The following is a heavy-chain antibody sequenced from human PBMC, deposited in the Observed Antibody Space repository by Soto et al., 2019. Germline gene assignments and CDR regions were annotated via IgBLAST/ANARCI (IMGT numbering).Heavy chain of an antibody. Sequence: PSETLSLTCTVSGGSISSSSYYWGWLRQPPGKGLEWIGNIYYRGTTYYNPSLKSRVTISVDTSKNQFSLKLASVTAADTAVYYCARDYGDYQFDYWGQGTLGTVSA. CDR2: IYYRGTT. V-gene: IGHV4-39*02. CDR1: GGSISSSSYY. J-gene: IGHJ4*02. CDR3: ARDYGDYQFDY. D-gene: IGHD4-17*01.